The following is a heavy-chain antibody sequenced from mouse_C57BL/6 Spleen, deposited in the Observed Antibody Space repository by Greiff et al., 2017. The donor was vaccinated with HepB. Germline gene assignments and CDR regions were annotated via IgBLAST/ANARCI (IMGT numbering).Heavy chain of an antibody. Sequence: QVQLQQPGAELVRPGSSVKLSCKASGYTFTSYWMDWVKQRPGQGLEWIGNIYPSDSETHYNQKFKDKATLTVDKSSSTAYIQLSSLTSEDSAVYYCARKGPGDYFDYWGQGTTLTVSS. J-gene: IGHJ2*01. CDR2: IYPSDSET. CDR3: ARKGPGDYFDY. CDR1: GYTFTSYW. V-gene: IGHV1-61*01.